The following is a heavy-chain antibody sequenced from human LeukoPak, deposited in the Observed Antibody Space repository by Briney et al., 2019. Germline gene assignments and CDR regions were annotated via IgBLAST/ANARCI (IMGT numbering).Heavy chain of an antibody. CDR1: GFTFSSYA. CDR3: AKVSGIVGASYYFDY. Sequence: GGSLRLPCAASGFTFSSYAMSWVRQAPGKGLEWISAISGSGGSTYYADSVKGRFTISRDNSKNTLYLQMNSLRAEDTAVYYCAKVSGIVGASYYFDYWGQGTLVTVSS. CDR2: ISGSGGST. D-gene: IGHD1-26*01. J-gene: IGHJ4*02. V-gene: IGHV3-23*01.